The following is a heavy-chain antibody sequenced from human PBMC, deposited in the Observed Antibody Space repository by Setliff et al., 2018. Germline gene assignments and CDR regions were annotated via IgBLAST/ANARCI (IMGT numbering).Heavy chain of an antibody. D-gene: IGHD6-6*01. CDR2: INYYGSIFNDGTTYST. CDR3: ARNPDFLQYSFDL. J-gene: IGHJ2*01. V-gene: IGHV4-39*07. CDR1: GGSISSSTLY. Sequence: SETLSLTCTVSGGSISSSTLYWGWIRQPPGKGLEWIGSINYYGSIFNDGTTYSTYYNPSLKSRVTISIDTSKSQFSLKLSSVTAADTALYYCARNPDFLQYSFDLWGRGTLVTVSS.